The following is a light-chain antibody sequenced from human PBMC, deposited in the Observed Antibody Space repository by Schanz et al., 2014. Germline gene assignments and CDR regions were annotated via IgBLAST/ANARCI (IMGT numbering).Light chain of an antibody. CDR1: QSISSW. CDR3: QQYNSHPVT. J-gene: IGKJ1*01. V-gene: IGKV1-5*03. CDR2: QAS. Sequence: DIQMTQSPSTLSASVGDRVTLTCRASQSISSWLAWYQQKPGKAPKLLIHQASSLESGVPSRFSGSGSGTEFTLTISGLQPDDFATYYCQQYNSHPVTFGQGTKVEIK.